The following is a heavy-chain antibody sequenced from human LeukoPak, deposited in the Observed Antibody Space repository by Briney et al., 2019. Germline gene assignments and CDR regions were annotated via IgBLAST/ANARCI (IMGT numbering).Heavy chain of an antibody. J-gene: IGHJ4*02. D-gene: IGHD6-6*01. CDR2: IRYDGSNK. V-gene: IGHV3-30*02. Sequence: SCKASGYTFTGYYMHWVRQAPGKGLEWVAFIRYDGSNKYYADSVKGRFTISRDNSKNTLYLQMNSLRAEDTAVYYCAKGRSMTDYWGQGTLVTVSS. CDR3: AKGRSMTDY. CDR1: GYTFTGYY.